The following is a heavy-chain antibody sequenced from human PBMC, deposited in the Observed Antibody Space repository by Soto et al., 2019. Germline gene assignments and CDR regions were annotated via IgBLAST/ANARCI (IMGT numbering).Heavy chain of an antibody. J-gene: IGHJ6*02. D-gene: IGHD3-22*01. V-gene: IGHV4-59*01. CDR3: ARMPYYYDSSGYYYYYYGMDV. CDR2: IYYSGST. CDR1: GGSISSYY. Sequence: SETLSLTCTVSGGSISSYYWSWIRQPPGKGLEWIAYIYYSGSTYYNPSLKSRVTISVDTSKNQFSLKLSSVTAADTAVYYCARMPYYYDSSGYYYYYYGMDVWGQGTTVTVSS.